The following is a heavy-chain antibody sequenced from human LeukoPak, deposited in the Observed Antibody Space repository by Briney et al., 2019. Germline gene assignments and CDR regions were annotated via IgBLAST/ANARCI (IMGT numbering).Heavy chain of an antibody. V-gene: IGHV4-30-4*01. D-gene: IGHD3-9*01. Sequence: SETLSLTCSVSGGXISSGDYYWSWIRQPPGKGLEWIGYIYYSGSTYYNPSLKSLVTISVDTSKNQFSLKLSSVTAADTAVYYCARDHLDFAYFDYWGQGTLVTVSS. CDR3: ARDHLDFAYFDY. CDR1: GGXISSGDYY. CDR2: IYYSGST. J-gene: IGHJ4*02.